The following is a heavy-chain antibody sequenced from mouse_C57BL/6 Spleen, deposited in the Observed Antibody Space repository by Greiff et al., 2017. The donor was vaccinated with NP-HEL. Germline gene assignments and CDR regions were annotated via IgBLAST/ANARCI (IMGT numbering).Heavy chain of an antibody. D-gene: IGHD1-1*01. J-gene: IGHJ3*01. Sequence: QVQLKESGPGLVAPSQSLSITCTVSGFSLTSYGVDWVRQSPGKGLEWLGVIWGVGGTNYNSALKSRLSISKDNSKSQVFLKMNSLQTDDTAMYYCASGGGRSYPFAYWGQGTLVTVSA. CDR2: IWGVGGT. CDR3: ASGGGRSYPFAY. V-gene: IGHV2-6*01. CDR1: GFSLTSYG.